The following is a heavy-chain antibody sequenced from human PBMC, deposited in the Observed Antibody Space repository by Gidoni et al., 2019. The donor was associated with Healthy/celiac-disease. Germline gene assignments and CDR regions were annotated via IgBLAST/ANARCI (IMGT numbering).Heavy chain of an antibody. J-gene: IGHJ4*02. CDR1: GGTFSSYA. CDR3: AGTSYCGGDCYSGFDY. V-gene: IGHV1-69*01. Sequence: QVQLVQSGAEVQKPGSSVQVSCKASGGTFSSYAISWVRQAPGQGLEWMGGIIPIFGTANYAQKFQGRVTITADESTSTDYMELSSLRSEDTAVYYCAGTSYCGGDCYSGFDYWGQGTLVTVSS. D-gene: IGHD2-21*02. CDR2: IIPIFGTA.